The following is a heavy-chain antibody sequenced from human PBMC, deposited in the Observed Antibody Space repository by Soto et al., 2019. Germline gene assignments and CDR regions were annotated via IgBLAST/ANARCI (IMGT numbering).Heavy chain of an antibody. CDR3: ARARIQLDDAFDI. D-gene: IGHD5-18*01. CDR2: IGTAGDT. Sequence: GGSMRLSCAASGFTFSSYDMHWVRQATGKGLEWVSAIGTAGDTYYPGSVKGRFTISRENAKNSLYLQMNSLRAGDTAVYYCARARIQLDDAFDIWGQGTMVTVSS. V-gene: IGHV3-13*01. J-gene: IGHJ3*02. CDR1: GFTFSSYD.